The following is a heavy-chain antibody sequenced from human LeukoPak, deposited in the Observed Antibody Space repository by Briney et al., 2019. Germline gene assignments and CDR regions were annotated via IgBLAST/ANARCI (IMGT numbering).Heavy chain of an antibody. J-gene: IGHJ3*02. D-gene: IGHD3-9*01. Sequence: GGSLRLSCAASGFSFNNVWMSWVRQAPGKGLEWVGRIKSKTDGGTADYSAPVYGRFTISRDDSRNTMYLQMDSLKAEDTAVYFCTRDYDILPGYFKGAFDIWGQGTVVTVAS. CDR1: GFSFNNVW. V-gene: IGHV3-15*01. CDR2: IKSKTDGGTA. CDR3: TRDYDILPGYFKGAFDI.